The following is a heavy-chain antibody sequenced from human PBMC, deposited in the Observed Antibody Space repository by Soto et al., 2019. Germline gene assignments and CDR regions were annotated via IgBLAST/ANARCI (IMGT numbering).Heavy chain of an antibody. V-gene: IGHV4-34*01. Sequence: PSETLSLTCAVYGGSFSGYYWSWIRQPPGKGLEWIGEINHSGSTNYNPSLKSRVTISVDTSKNQFSLKLSSVTAADTAVYYCARGAEYSYGLYYYYGMDVWGQGTTVTVS. CDR2: INHSGST. D-gene: IGHD5-18*01. J-gene: IGHJ6*02. CDR3: ARGAEYSYGLYYYYGMDV. CDR1: GGSFSGYY.